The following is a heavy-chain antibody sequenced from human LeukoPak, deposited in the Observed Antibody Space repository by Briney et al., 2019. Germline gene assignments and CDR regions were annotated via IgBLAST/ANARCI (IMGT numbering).Heavy chain of an antibody. J-gene: IGHJ6*02. CDR1: GFTFSNYG. V-gene: IGHV3-21*01. CDR2: ISSTSSYI. Sequence: PGGSLRLSCAASGFTFSNYGMNWVRQTPDKGLEWVASISSTSSYIYYTDSVRSRFTISRDNTKNSLYLQMNSLRAEDTAVYYCAHSKTCYYDSSGYFCLYGMDGWGQGTTVTVSS. D-gene: IGHD3-22*01. CDR3: AHSKTCYYDSSGYFCLYGMDG.